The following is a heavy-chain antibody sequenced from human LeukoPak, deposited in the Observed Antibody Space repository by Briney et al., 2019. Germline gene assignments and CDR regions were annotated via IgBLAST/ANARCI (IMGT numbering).Heavy chain of an antibody. CDR1: GYTFTSYY. J-gene: IGHJ4*02. CDR3: ARGTAYYYDSSGYYDY. V-gene: IGHV1-46*01. D-gene: IGHD3-22*01. Sequence: GASVKVSCKASGYTFTSYYMHWVRQAPGQGLEWMGIINPSGGSTSYAQKFQGGVTMTRDMSTSTVYMELSSLRSEDTAVYYCARGTAYYYDSSGYYDYWGQGTLVTVSS. CDR2: INPSGGST.